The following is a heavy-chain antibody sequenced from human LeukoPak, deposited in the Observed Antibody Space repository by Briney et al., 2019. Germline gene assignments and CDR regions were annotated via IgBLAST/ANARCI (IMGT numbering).Heavy chain of an antibody. J-gene: IGHJ4*02. Sequence: ASVKVSRKASGYIFTKYGLIWVRQAPGQGLEWMGWISAYNGDTKYGQKFQGRVTMTTDKTTTTAHMELRNVRSDDTAVYYCARSHSGSLSAPFDYWGQGTLVTVSS. CDR3: ARSHSGSLSAPFDY. D-gene: IGHD3-22*01. CDR1: GYIFTKYG. V-gene: IGHV1-18*01. CDR2: ISAYNGDT.